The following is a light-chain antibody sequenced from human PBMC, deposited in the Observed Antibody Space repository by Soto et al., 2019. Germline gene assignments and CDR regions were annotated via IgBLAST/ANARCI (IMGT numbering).Light chain of an antibody. J-gene: IGLJ3*02. CDR2: DNN. CDR3: GTWDRLSGGV. CDR1: SSNIGNYY. Sequence: QSVLTQPPSMSAAPGQTVTISCSGSSSNIGNYYVSWYQQVPGSAPKLVIYDNNHRPSGIPDRFSGSKSGTSATLAIAGLQTGDEAAYYCGTWDRLSGGVFGGGTKLTGL. V-gene: IGLV1-51*01.